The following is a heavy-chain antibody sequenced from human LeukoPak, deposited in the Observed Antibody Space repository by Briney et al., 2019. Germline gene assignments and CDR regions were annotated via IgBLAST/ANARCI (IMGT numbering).Heavy chain of an antibody. Sequence: ASVKVSCKASGYTFTGYFIHWVRQAPGQGLEWMGWINPNSGGTNYAQKFQGRATMTRDTSISTAYMELSRLRSDDTAVYYCARNPFYCSGGSCYGIDYWGQGTLVTVSS. CDR2: INPNSGGT. V-gene: IGHV1-2*02. D-gene: IGHD2-15*01. CDR1: GYTFTGYF. J-gene: IGHJ4*02. CDR3: ARNPFYCSGGSCYGIDY.